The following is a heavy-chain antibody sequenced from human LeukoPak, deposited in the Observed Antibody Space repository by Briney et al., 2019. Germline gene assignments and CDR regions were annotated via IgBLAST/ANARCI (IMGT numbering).Heavy chain of an antibody. J-gene: IGHJ3*02. CDR2: IYYSGST. Sequence: SETLSLTCTVSGGSVSSYYWGWIRKPPGKGLGWIGIIYYSGSTNYNPSLKSRVTISVDTSKNQFSLKLSSVTAADTAVYYCARAAITIFGVVISAFDIWGQGTMVTVSS. CDR3: ARAAITIFGVVISAFDI. D-gene: IGHD3-3*01. V-gene: IGHV4-59*02. CDR1: GGSVSSYY.